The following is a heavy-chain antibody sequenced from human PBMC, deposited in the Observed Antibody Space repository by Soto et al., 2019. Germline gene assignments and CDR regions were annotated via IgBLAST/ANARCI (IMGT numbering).Heavy chain of an antibody. V-gene: IGHV1-18*01. CDR1: GYMFNSYG. D-gene: IGHD6-19*01. J-gene: IGHJ4*02. CDR2: ISGYNGKT. Sequence: QVQLVQSGGEVKKPGASVKVSCKTSGYMFNSYGMSWLRQAPGQGLEWLGWISGYNGKTEYAEKFQGRVTMNIETSTTTVHMELRSLRYDDTASYYCARDETYTSGWYFEYWGQGTLVTV. CDR3: ARDETYTSGWYFEY.